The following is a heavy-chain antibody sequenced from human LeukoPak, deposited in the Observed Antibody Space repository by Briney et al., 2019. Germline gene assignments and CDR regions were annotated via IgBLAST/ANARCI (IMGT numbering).Heavy chain of an antibody. V-gene: IGHV3-30*04. Sequence: QAGGSLRLSCAASGFTFSSYAMHWVRQAPGKGPEWVAVISYDGSNKYYADSVKGRFTISRDNSKNTLYLQMNSLRAEDTAVYYCASPKGKSSSWYGTFDYWGQGTLVTVSS. D-gene: IGHD6-13*01. J-gene: IGHJ4*02. CDR1: GFTFSSYA. CDR3: ASPKGKSSSWYGTFDY. CDR2: ISYDGSNK.